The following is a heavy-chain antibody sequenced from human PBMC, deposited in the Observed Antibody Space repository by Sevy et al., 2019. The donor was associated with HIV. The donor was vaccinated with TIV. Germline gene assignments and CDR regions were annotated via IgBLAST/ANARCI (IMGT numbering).Heavy chain of an antibody. D-gene: IGHD4-4*01. CDR3: ARVPTGGSYYYYGMDV. J-gene: IGHJ6*02. CDR1: GFTFSSYA. Sequence: GGSLRLSCAASGFTFSSYAMHWVHQAPGKGLEWVAVISYDGSNKYYADSVKGRFTISRDNSKNTLYLQMNSLRAEDTAVYYCARVPTGGSYYYYGMDVWGQGTTVTVSS. V-gene: IGHV3-30-3*01. CDR2: ISYDGSNK.